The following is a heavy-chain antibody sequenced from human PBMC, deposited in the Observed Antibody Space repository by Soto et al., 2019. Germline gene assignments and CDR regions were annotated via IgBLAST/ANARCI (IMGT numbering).Heavy chain of an antibody. V-gene: IGHV3-15*01. CDR2: IKSKTDGGTT. D-gene: IGHD3-16*02. CDR3: TTDPPHWDYIWGSYRQPDH. CDR1: GFTFSNAW. Sequence: PGGSLRLSCAASGFTFSNAWMSWVRQAPGKGLEWVGRIKSKTDGGTTDYAAPVKGRFTISRDDSKNTLYLQMNSLKTEDTAVYYCTTDPPHWDYIWGSYRQPDHWGQGTLVTVSS. J-gene: IGHJ4*02.